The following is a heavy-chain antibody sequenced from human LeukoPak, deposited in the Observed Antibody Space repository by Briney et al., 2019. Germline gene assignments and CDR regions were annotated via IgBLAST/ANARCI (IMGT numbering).Heavy chain of an antibody. D-gene: IGHD5-18*01. Sequence: SQTLSLTCTVSGGSISSGGYYWSWIRQPPGKGLEWIGYIYHSGSTYYNPSLKSRVTISVDTSKNQFSLKLSSVTAADTAVYHCARHGGYSYGYDAFDIWGQGTMVTVSS. CDR2: IYHSGST. CDR3: ARHGGYSYGYDAFDI. CDR1: GGSISSGGYY. V-gene: IGHV4-30-2*01. J-gene: IGHJ3*02.